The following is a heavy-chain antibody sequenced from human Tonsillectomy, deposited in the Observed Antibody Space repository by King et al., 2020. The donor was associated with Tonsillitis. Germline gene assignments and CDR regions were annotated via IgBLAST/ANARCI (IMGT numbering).Heavy chain of an antibody. D-gene: IGHD1-7*01. Sequence: DVQLVESGGGLVQPGGSLRLSFAASGFTFSSYWMSWVRQAPGKGLEWVANIKQDGSEKYYVDSVKGRFTISRDNAKNSLYLQMNSLRAEDTAVYYCARDSGYNWNSGAFDIWGQGTMVTVSS. J-gene: IGHJ3*02. CDR1: GFTFSSYW. CDR3: ARDSGYNWNSGAFDI. CDR2: IKQDGSEK. V-gene: IGHV3-7*01.